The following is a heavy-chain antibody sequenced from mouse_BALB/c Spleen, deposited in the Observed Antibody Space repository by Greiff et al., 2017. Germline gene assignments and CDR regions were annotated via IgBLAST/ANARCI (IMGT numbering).Heavy chain of an antibody. V-gene: IGHV1-14*01. Sequence: VQLQQSGPELVKPGASVKMSCKASGYTFTSYVMHWVKQKPGQGLEWIGYINPYNDGTKYNEKFKGKATLTSDKSSSTAYMELSSLTSEDSAVYYCARGEDYYGSSPAWFAYWGQGTLVTVSA. CDR1: GYTFTSYV. D-gene: IGHD1-1*01. J-gene: IGHJ3*01. CDR2: INPYNDGT. CDR3: ARGEDYYGSSPAWFAY.